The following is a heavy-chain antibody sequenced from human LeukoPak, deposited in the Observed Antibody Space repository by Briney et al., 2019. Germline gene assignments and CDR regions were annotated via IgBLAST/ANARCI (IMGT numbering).Heavy chain of an antibody. CDR2: TNHSGST. V-gene: IGHV4-34*01. D-gene: IGHD2-2*01. CDR3: ARGRFPGYCSSTSCYRPKGDAFDI. Sequence: SETLSLTCAVYGGSFSGYYWSWIRQPPGKGLEWIGETNHSGSTNYNPSLKSRVTISVDTSKNQFSLKLSSVTAADTAVYYCARGRFPGYCSSTSCYRPKGDAFDIWGQGTMVTVSS. J-gene: IGHJ3*02. CDR1: GGSFSGYY.